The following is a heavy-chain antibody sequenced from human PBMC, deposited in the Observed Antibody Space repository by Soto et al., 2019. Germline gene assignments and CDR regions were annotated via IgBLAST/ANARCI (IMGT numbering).Heavy chain of an antibody. J-gene: IGHJ4*02. CDR2: IWYDGSNK. CDR3: AKGPESSGYYQHFDY. D-gene: IGHD3-22*01. V-gene: IGHV3-33*06. CDR1: GFTFSSYG. Sequence: GGSLRLSCAASGFTFSSYGMHWVRQAPGKGLEWVAVIWYDGSNKYYADSVKGRFTISRDNSKNTLYLQVNSLRAEDTAVYYCAKGPESSGYYQHFDYWAQGTLVTVSS.